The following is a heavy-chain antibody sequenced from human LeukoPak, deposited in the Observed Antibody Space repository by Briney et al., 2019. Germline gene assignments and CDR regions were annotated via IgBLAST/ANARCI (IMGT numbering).Heavy chain of an antibody. J-gene: IGHJ5*02. V-gene: IGHV4-34*01. CDR1: GGSFSGYY. D-gene: IGHD3-9*01. Sequence: SETVSLTCAVYGGSFSGYYWSWIRQPPGKGLEWIGEINHGGSTNYNPSLKSRVTISVDTSKNQFSLKLSSVTAADTAVYYCARDGTLRYFDWLPRNWFDPWGQGTLVPVSS. CDR2: INHGGST. CDR3: ARDGTLRYFDWLPRNWFDP.